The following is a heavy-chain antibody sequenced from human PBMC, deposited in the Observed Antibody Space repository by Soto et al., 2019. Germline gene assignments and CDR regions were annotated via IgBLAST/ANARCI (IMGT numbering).Heavy chain of an antibody. CDR1: GGSISSGDYY. J-gene: IGHJ4*02. CDR3: ARDGDGYPPGFDY. V-gene: IGHV4-30-4*01. D-gene: IGHD2-21*01. CDR2: IYYSGST. Sequence: SETLSLTCTVSGGSISSGDYYWSWIRQPPGKGLEWIGYIYYSGSTYYNPSLKSRVTISVDTSKNQFSLKLSSVTAADTAVYYCARDGDGYPPGFDYWGQGTLVTVSS.